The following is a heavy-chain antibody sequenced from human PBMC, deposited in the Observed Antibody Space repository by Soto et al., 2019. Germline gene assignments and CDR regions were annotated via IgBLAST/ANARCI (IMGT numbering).Heavy chain of an antibody. D-gene: IGHD2-15*01. CDR3: ARHTRDTVVVVASSPSFDY. V-gene: IGHV5-51*01. Sequence: GESLKISCKGSGYSFTSYWIGWVRQMPGKGLEWMGIIYPDDSDTRYSPSFQGQVTISVDKSISTAYLQWSSLKASDSAMYYCARHTRDTVVVVASSPSFDYWGQGTLVTVSS. CDR1: GYSFTSYW. CDR2: IYPDDSDT. J-gene: IGHJ4*02.